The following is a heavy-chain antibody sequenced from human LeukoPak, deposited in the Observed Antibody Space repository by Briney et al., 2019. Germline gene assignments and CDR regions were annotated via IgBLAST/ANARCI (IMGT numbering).Heavy chain of an antibody. CDR2: IYNSGST. D-gene: IGHD3-3*01. CDR3: ATRGDDFWSGYYLAFDI. V-gene: IGHV4-61*02. CDR1: GGSISRGSYY. J-gene: IGHJ3*02. Sequence: SSETLSLTCIVSGGSISRGSYYWSWIRQPAGKGLEWMGRIYNSGSTNYNPSLKSRVTISTDMSKNQISLKLSSVTAADTAVYYCATRGDDFWSGYYLAFDIWGQGTMVTVSS.